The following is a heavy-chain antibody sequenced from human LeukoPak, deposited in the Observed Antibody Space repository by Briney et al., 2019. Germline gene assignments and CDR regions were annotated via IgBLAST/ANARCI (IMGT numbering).Heavy chain of an antibody. CDR1: GFTFSNAW. D-gene: IGHD4-17*01. J-gene: IGHJ4*02. Sequence: GGSLRLSCAVSGFTFSNAWMTWFRQAPGKGLEWVGRIKSKRDGGTTNYAAPGKGRFTISRDDSENTLYLQMNSLKTEDTAVYYCTADVPNDDGDYVPIDYWGQGTLVTVSS. CDR2: IKSKRDGGTT. V-gene: IGHV3-15*01. CDR3: TADVPNDDGDYVPIDY.